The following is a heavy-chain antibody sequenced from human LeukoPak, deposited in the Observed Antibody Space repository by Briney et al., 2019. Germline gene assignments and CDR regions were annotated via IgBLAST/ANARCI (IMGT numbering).Heavy chain of an antibody. Sequence: GGSLRLSCAASGFTFSHFAMSWVRHTPGKGLEWVSAISGSGSKTYSLESVKGRFTISRDNSNNTLYLLMDSLRAEDTALYYCAKHRRVAAGSNSACWGQGSLVTVSS. CDR1: GFTFSHFA. CDR3: AKHRRVAAGSNSAC. V-gene: IGHV3-23*01. D-gene: IGHD6-13*01. J-gene: IGHJ4*02. CDR2: ISGSGSKT.